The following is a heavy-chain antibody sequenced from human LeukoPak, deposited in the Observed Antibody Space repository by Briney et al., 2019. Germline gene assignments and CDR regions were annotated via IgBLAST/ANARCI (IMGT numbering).Heavy chain of an antibody. J-gene: IGHJ6*03. V-gene: IGHV1-69*05. CDR1: GGTFSSYA. CDR2: IIPIFGTA. CDR3: ARGYIAARPYYYYYMDV. D-gene: IGHD6-6*01. Sequence: SVKVSCKASGGTFSSYAISWVRQAPGQGLEWMGGIIPIFGTANYAQNFQGRVTITTDESTSTPYMELSSLRSEDTAVYYCARGYIAARPYYYYYMDVWGRGTTVTVSS.